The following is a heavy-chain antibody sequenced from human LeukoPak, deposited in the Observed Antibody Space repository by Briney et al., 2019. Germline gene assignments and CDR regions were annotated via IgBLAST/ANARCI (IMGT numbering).Heavy chain of an antibody. J-gene: IGHJ3*02. D-gene: IGHD1-26*01. V-gene: IGHV3-21*01. CDR2: ISTSSIYI. Sequence: GSLRLSCAASGFTFSSYWMHWVRQAPGKGLEWVSSISTSSIYIYYADSVKGRFTISRVNAKNSLFLQMNSLRAEDTAVYYCARNLYTMGSTDAFDIWGQGTMVTVSS. CDR1: GFTFSSYW. CDR3: ARNLYTMGSTDAFDI.